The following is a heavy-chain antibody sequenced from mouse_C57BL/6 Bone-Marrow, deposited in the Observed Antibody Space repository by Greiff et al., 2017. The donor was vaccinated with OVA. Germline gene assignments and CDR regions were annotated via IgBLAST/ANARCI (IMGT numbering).Heavy chain of an antibody. D-gene: IGHD1-1*02. Sequence: VQLQQPGAELVKPGASVTLSCKASGYTFTSYWMHWVKQRPGQGLAWIGMIHPNSCSTNYNEKFKSKATLTVDKSSSPAYMQLSSLTSEDSAVYYCARGYGHHGRYYFDYWGQGTTLTVSS. CDR3: ARGYGHHGRYYFDY. J-gene: IGHJ2*01. V-gene: IGHV1-64*01. CDR2: IHPNSCST. CDR1: GYTFTSYW.